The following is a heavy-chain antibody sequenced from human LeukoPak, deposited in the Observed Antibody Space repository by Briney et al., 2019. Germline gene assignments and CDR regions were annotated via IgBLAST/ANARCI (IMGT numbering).Heavy chain of an antibody. CDR3: AKRGSKSGSLQGGFDY. Sequence: GGSLRLSCAASGFTFSPYPMRWVRQVPGKGLEWVSAIGAGGTTYYADSVKGRFTISRDNSKNTLYMQMTSLRAEDTAVYYCAKRGSKSGSLQGGFDYWGQGTLVTVSS. D-gene: IGHD3-3*01. CDR2: IGAGGTT. J-gene: IGHJ4*02. CDR1: GFTFSPYP. V-gene: IGHV3-23*01.